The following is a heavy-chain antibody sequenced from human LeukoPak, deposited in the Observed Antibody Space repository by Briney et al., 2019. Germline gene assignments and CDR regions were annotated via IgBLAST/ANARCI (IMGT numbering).Heavy chain of an antibody. J-gene: IGHJ4*02. CDR3: ARDFHSSGYYHYFHY. Sequence: EASVKVSCKASGYTFTGYHMHWVRQAPGQGLEWMGWINPNTGDTNYAQKLQGRVTMTTDTSTSTAYMELRSLRSDDTAVYYCARDFHSSGYYHYFHYWGQGTLVTVSS. CDR2: INPNTGDT. CDR1: GYTFTGYH. D-gene: IGHD3-22*01. V-gene: IGHV1-18*04.